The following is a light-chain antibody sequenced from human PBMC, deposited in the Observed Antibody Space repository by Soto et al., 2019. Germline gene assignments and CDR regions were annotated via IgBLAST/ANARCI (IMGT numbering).Light chain of an antibody. Sequence: ELVMAQAPATLSVSTGERATLSCRDGQCVRRNLAWYQQKPGQAPRPLIYGASARATGIPARFSGSGSGTEFTLTISSLQSEDFAVYDCQQYNNWPPITFGQGTRLEIK. CDR1: QCVRRN. V-gene: IGKV3-15*01. J-gene: IGKJ5*01. CDR3: QQYNNWPPIT. CDR2: GAS.